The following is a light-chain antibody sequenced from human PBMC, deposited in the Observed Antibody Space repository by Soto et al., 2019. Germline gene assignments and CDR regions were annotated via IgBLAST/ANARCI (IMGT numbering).Light chain of an antibody. J-gene: IGLJ1*01. CDR2: DVS. Sequence: QSALTQPRSVSGSPGQSVTISCTGTSSDVGGYNYVSWYQQHPGKAPKLMIYDVSKRPSGVPDRFSGSKSGNTASLTISGLQAEDVAHYYLCSYAGSYSYVFGTGTKLTVL. CDR1: SSDVGGYNY. V-gene: IGLV2-11*01. CDR3: CSYAGSYSYV.